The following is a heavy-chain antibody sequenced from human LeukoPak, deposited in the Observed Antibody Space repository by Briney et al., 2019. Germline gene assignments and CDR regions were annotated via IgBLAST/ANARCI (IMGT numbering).Heavy chain of an antibody. Sequence: GGSLRLSCAASGFTFSIYGMNWVRQAPGKGLEWVSGSHTYYADSVKGRFTISRDNSKNTLYLQMNSLRAEDTAVYHCARVGARRWFDPWGQGALVTVSS. V-gene: IGHV3-23*01. D-gene: IGHD1-26*01. CDR3: ARVGARRWFDP. J-gene: IGHJ5*02. CDR1: GFTFSIYG. CDR2: SHT.